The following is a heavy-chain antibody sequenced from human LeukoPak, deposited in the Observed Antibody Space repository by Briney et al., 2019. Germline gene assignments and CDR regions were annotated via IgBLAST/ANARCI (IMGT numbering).Heavy chain of an antibody. D-gene: IGHD5-18*01. Sequence: GGSLRLSCAVSGLTFSSSRMDWVRQAPGKGLEWVASINPDGNKKYSADSVKGRFTISRDNAENSLYLQMNSLRVEDTAFYYCARDLAYSRLDYWGQGMLVTVSS. CDR2: INPDGNKK. J-gene: IGHJ4*02. CDR1: GLTFSSSR. V-gene: IGHV3-7*01. CDR3: ARDLAYSRLDY.